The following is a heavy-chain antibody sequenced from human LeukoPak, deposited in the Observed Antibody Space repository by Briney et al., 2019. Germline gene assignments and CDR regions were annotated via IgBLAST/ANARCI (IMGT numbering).Heavy chain of an antibody. J-gene: IGHJ6*03. CDR3: ARTYNWNDEGYYYYYMDV. CDR1: GYTFTSYD. Sequence: ASVKVSCKASGYTFTSYDINWVRQATGQGLEWMGWMNPNSGNTGYAQKFQGRVTMTRNTSISTAYMELSSLRSEDTAVYYCARTYNWNDEGYYYYYMDVWGKGTTVTISS. D-gene: IGHD1-1*01. V-gene: IGHV1-8*01. CDR2: MNPNSGNT.